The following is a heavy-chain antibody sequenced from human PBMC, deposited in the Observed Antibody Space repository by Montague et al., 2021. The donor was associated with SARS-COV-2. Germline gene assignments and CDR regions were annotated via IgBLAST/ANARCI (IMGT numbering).Heavy chain of an antibody. D-gene: IGHD2-15*01. J-gene: IGHJ6*02. Sequence: TLSLTCSVSSGSINSGGFYWSWIRQPPGKGLEWIGYIYYSGSTYYNPSLESRLTISVDTSKNQFSLNLSSVTAADTAVYYCARSVRGYCNDDSCLARYYYGLDVWGQGTTDTVSS. V-gene: IGHV4-31*03. CDR1: SGSINSGGFY. CDR3: ARSVRGYCNDDSCLARYYYGLDV. CDR2: IYYSGST.